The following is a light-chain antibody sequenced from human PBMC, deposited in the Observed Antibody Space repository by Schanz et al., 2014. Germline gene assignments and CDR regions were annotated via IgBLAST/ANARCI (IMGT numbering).Light chain of an antibody. V-gene: IGLV2-11*01. Sequence: QSALTQPRSMSGSPGQSVTISCTGTSGDVGEYNYVSWFQQYPGKAPKLMIYDVSTRPLGVPDRFSGSKSGITASLTISGLQAEDEAEYYCSSYAGNKYVFGTGTKLTVL. CDR1: SGDVGEYNY. CDR3: SSYAGNKYV. CDR2: DVS. J-gene: IGLJ1*01.